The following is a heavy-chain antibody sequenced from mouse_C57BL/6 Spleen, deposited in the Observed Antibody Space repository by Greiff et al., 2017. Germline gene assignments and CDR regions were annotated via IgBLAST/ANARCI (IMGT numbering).Heavy chain of an antibody. CDR1: GYTFTNYW. D-gene: IGHD1-1*01. CDR2: IYPGGGYT. J-gene: IGHJ2*01. CDR3: ARSPQYYGSSYEYYFDY. Sequence: QVQLQQSGAELVRPGTSVKMSCKASGYTFTNYWIGWAKQRPGHGLEWIGDIYPGGGYTNYNEKFKGKATLTADKSSSTAYMQFSSLTSEDSAIYYCARSPQYYGSSYEYYFDYWGQGTTLTVSS. V-gene: IGHV1-63*01.